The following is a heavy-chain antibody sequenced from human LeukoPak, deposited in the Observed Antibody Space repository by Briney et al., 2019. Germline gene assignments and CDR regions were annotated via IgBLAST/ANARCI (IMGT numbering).Heavy chain of an antibody. D-gene: IGHD2-15*01. Sequence: PSETLSLTCTVSGGSISSYYWSWIRQPPGKGLEWIGYIYYSGSTNYNPSLKSRVAISVDTSKNQFSLKLSSVAAADTAVYYCARDSKPVVAATNFGHFDLWGRGTLVTVSS. CDR2: IYYSGST. CDR1: GGSISSYY. V-gene: IGHV4-59*01. J-gene: IGHJ2*01. CDR3: ARDSKPVVAATNFGHFDL.